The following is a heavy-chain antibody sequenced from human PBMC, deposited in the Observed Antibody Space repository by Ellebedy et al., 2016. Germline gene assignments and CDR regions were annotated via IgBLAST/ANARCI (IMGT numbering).Heavy chain of an antibody. CDR2: IYSSGRS. D-gene: IGHD3-3*01. J-gene: IGHJ4*02. V-gene: IGHV4-61*09. Sequence: SETLSLXXTVSGGSISGGDYYWSWIRQPAGKGLEWIGQIYSSGRSIYNPSLKSRVTMSVDTSKNQLSLELSSVTAADTAVYYCATLTIPGGSDYWGQGTLVTVSS. CDR1: GGSISGGDYY. CDR3: ATLTIPGGSDY.